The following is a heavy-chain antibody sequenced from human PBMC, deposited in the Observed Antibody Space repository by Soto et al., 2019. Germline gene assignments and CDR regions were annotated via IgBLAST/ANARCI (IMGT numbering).Heavy chain of an antibody. D-gene: IGHD3-10*01. J-gene: IGHJ6*02. CDR3: NRVRGVINYYYGMDV. CDR2: INHSGST. CDR1: GGSFSGYY. Sequence: SETLSLTCAVYGGSFSGYYWSWIRQPPGKGLEWIGEINHSGSTNYNPSLKSRVTISVDTSKNQFSLKLSSVTAADTAVYYCNRVRGVINYYYGMDVWGQGTTVTVSS. V-gene: IGHV4-34*01.